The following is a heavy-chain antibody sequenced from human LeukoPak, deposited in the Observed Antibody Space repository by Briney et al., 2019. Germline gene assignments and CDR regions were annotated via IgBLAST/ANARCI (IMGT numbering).Heavy chain of an antibody. CDR1: GYTFTSYG. D-gene: IGHD3-3*01. CDR3: ARARFLEWLLCDY. CDR2: MSAYNGNT. V-gene: IGHV1-18*01. J-gene: IGHJ4*02. Sequence: GASVKVSCKASGYTFTSYGISWVRQAPGQGLEWRVWMSAYNGNTNYAQKLQGRVTMTTDTSTSTAYMELRSLRSDDTAVYYCARARFLEWLLCDYWVQGTLVTVSS.